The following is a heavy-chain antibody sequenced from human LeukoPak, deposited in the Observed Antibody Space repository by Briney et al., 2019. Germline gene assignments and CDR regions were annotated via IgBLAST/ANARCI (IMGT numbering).Heavy chain of an antibody. Sequence: PSETLSLTCAVYGGSFSGYYWSWIRQPPGKGLEWIGEINHSGSTNYNPSLKSRVTISVDTSKDQFSLKLSSVTAADTAVCYCARLLAVAGSPFDYWGQGTLVTVSS. CDR1: GGSFSGYY. CDR2: INHSGST. J-gene: IGHJ4*02. D-gene: IGHD6-19*01. V-gene: IGHV4-34*01. CDR3: ARLLAVAGSPFDY.